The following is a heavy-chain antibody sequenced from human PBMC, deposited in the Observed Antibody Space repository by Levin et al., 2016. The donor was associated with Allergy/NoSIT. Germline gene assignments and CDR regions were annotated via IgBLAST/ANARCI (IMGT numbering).Heavy chain of an antibody. D-gene: IGHD1-26*01. V-gene: IGHV1-46*03. J-gene: IGHJ4*02. Sequence: WVRQAPGQGLEWMGIIHPSGGSTSYAQKFQGRVTMTRDTSTSTVYMELSSLRSEDTAVYYCARDLKRQIVGATNPMIFEYWGQGTLVTVSS. CDR2: IHPSGGST. CDR3: ARDLKRQIVGATNPMIFEY.